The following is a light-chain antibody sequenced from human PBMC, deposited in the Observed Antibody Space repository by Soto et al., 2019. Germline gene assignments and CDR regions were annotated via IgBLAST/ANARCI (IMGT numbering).Light chain of an antibody. V-gene: IGLV2-14*01. CDR2: EVN. CDR1: SSDIGAYKY. CDR3: SSYTGDNTGM. Sequence: QSALTQPASVSGSPGQPITISCSGTSSDIGAYKYVSWYQQHPGKVPKLIIYEVNNRPSGVSDRFSGSMSGNAACLTISGLQGEDEADYYCSSYTGDNTGMVGGGTKLTGL. J-gene: IGLJ2*01.